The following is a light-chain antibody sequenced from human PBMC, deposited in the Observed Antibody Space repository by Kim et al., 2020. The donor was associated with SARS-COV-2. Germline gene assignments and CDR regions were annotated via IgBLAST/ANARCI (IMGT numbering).Light chain of an antibody. V-gene: IGKV2-28*01. Sequence: EPASSSCKASQSLLHSNGYNFLAWYLQKPGQSPQLLIYLGSNRASGVPDRFSGSGSGTDFTLKIRRVEAEDVGVYYCMQALQTPYTFGQGTKLEI. CDR1: QSLLHSNGYNF. J-gene: IGKJ2*01. CDR3: MQALQTPYT. CDR2: LGS.